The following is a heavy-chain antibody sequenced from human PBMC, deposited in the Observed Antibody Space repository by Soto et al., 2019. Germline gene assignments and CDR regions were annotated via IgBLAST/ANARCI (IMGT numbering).Heavy chain of an antibody. D-gene: IGHD6-13*01. CDR2: ISYDGSNK. Sequence: QVQLVESGGGVVQPGRSLTLSCAASGFTFSSYGMHWVRQAPGKGLEWVAVISYDGSNKYSAASLKSRFIISKDNSNNTLYMQMNRLRAEDKAVYYCAKGGSSWPFDYWGQGTLVTVSS. CDR1: GFTFSSYG. CDR3: AKGGSSWPFDY. V-gene: IGHV3-30*18. J-gene: IGHJ4*02.